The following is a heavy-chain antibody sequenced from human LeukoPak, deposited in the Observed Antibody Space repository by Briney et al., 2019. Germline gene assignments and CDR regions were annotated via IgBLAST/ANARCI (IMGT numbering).Heavy chain of an antibody. J-gene: IGHJ4*02. CDR1: GFTFSSYA. D-gene: IGHD2-15*01. CDR3: AKVNGWAANPVSFDY. V-gene: IGHV3-23*01. CDR2: IRGSGGST. Sequence: PGGSLRLSCAASGFTFSSYAMSWVRQAPGKGLEWVSAIRGSGGSTYYADSVKGRFTISRDNSKNTLYLQMNSLRAEDTAMYYCAKVNGWAANPVSFDYWGQGTLVTVSS.